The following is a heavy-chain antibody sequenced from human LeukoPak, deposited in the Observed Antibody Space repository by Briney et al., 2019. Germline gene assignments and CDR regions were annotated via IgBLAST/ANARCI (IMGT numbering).Heavy chain of an antibody. CDR2: ISYDGSNK. Sequence: PGGSLRLSCAASGFTFSSYGMHWVRQAPGKGLEWVAVISYDGSNKYYADSVKGRFTISRDNSKNTLYLQMNSLRAEDTAVYYCARDVASSSRYDYWGQGTLVTVSS. D-gene: IGHD6-13*01. CDR1: GFTFSSYG. CDR3: ARDVASSSRYDY. V-gene: IGHV3-30*19. J-gene: IGHJ4*02.